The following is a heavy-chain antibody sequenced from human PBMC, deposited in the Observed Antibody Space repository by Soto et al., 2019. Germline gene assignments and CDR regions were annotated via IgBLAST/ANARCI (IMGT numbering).Heavy chain of an antibody. CDR1: GFTVSSNY. CDR2: IYSGGST. J-gene: IGHJ3*02. V-gene: IGHV3-53*01. Sequence: GGSLRLSCAASGFTVSSNYMSWVRQAPGKGLEWVSVIYSGGSTYYADSVKGRFTISMDNSKNTLYLQMNSLRAEDTAVYYCARDFLPEVGLYAFDIWGQGTMVTVSS. CDR3: ARDFLPEVGLYAFDI. D-gene: IGHD1-26*01.